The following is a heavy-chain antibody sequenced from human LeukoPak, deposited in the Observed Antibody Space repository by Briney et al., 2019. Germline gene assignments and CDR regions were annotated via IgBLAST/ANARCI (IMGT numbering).Heavy chain of an antibody. CDR3: ARDLRNYDNSGHYFDY. D-gene: IGHD3-22*01. CDR2: IIPIPGIA. Sequence: SVKVSCKASGGTFSSYAISWVRQAPGQGLEWMGRIIPIPGIANYAQKFQGRVTITADKPTSTAYMELSSLRSEDTAVYYCARDLRNYDNSGHYFDYWGQGTLVTVSS. J-gene: IGHJ4*02. CDR1: GGTFSSYA. V-gene: IGHV1-69*04.